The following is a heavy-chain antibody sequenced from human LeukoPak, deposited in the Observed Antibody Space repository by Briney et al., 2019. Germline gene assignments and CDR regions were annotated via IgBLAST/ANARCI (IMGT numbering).Heavy chain of an antibody. CDR1: GYTFTGYY. CDR2: INPNSGGT. V-gene: IGHV1-2*02. Sequence: ASVKVSCKASGYTFTGYYMHWMRQAPGQGLEWMGWINPNSGGTNYAQKFQGRVTMTRDTSISTAYMELSRLRSDDTAVYYCARVRPVDSSGYYFHPPQYFDYWGQGTLVTVSS. CDR3: ARVRPVDSSGYYFHPPQYFDY. J-gene: IGHJ4*02. D-gene: IGHD3-22*01.